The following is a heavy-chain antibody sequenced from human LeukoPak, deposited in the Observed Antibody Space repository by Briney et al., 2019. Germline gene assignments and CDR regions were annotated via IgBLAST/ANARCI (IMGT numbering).Heavy chain of an antibody. CDR1: GFTFSSYS. Sequence: GGSLRLSCAASGFTFSSYSMNWVRQAPGKGLEWVSSISSSSSYIYYADSVKGRFTISRDNAKNSLYLQTNSLRAEDTAVYYCARGGYGDYFDYWGQGTLVTVSS. D-gene: IGHD3-22*01. J-gene: IGHJ4*02. V-gene: IGHV3-21*01. CDR2: ISSSSSYI. CDR3: ARGGYGDYFDY.